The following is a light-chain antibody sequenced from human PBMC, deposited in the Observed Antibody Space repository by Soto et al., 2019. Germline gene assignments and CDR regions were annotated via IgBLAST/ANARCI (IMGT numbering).Light chain of an antibody. CDR1: QVISSY. CDR2: AAS. V-gene: IGKV1-9*01. CDR3: QQLNSYPIT. J-gene: IGKJ5*01. Sequence: DIQLTQSPSFLSASVGDRVTITCRASQVISSYLAWYQQKPGKAPKLLIYAASTLQSGVPSRFSGSRSGTEFTLTISSLQPEDFATYYCQQLNSYPITSGQGTRLEIK.